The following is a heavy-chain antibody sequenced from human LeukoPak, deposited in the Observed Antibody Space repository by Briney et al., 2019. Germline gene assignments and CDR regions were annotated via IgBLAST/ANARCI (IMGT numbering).Heavy chain of an antibody. V-gene: IGHV4-38-2*02. J-gene: IGHJ3*02. D-gene: IGHD3-22*01. CDR2: IYHSGST. Sequence: SETLSLTCTVSGYSISSGYYWGWIRQPPGKGLEWIGSIYHSGSTYYNPSLKSRVTISVDTSKNQFSLKLSSVTAADTAVYYCARIDYYDSSGYSGHVAFDIWGQGTMVTVSS. CDR1: GYSISSGYY. CDR3: ARIDYYDSSGYSGHVAFDI.